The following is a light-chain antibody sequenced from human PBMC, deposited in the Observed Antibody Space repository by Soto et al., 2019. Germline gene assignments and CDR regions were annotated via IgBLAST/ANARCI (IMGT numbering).Light chain of an antibody. Sequence: QSALTQPASVSGSPGQSITISCTGTSSDVGGYNYVSWYQHHPGEAPKLMIHEVSDRPSGISNRFSGSKSGNTASLTISGLQAEDEADYYCSSYTSATTYVFGTGTKVTVL. CDR2: EVS. J-gene: IGLJ1*01. V-gene: IGLV2-14*01. CDR3: SSYTSATTYV. CDR1: SSDVGGYNY.